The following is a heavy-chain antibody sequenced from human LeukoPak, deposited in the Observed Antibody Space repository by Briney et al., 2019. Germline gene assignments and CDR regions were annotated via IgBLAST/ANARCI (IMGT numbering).Heavy chain of an antibody. V-gene: IGHV4-38-2*02. J-gene: IGHJ5*02. CDR1: GYSISSGYY. D-gene: IGHD2-15*01. CDR2: IYHSGST. CDR3: ARNRCGRSGGSCYFHWFDP. Sequence: SETLSLTCTVSGYSISSGYYWGWIRQPPGKGLEWIGSIYHSGSTYYNPSLKSRVTISVDTSKNQFSLKLSPVTAADTAVYYCARNRCGRSGGSCYFHWFDPWGQGTLVTVSS.